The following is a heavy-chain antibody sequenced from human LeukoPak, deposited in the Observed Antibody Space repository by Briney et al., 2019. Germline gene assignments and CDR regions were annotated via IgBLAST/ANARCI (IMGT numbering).Heavy chain of an antibody. CDR2: IYAGGST. CDR3: ARARNVVVPAAMFGWFDP. J-gene: IGHJ5*02. V-gene: IGHV3-53*01. D-gene: IGHD2-2*01. Sequence: GGSLRLSCAASGFTVSNNYMSWVRQAPGKGLEWVSVIYAGGSTGYADSVKGRFTISRDNAKNSLYLQMNSLRAEDTALYYCARARNVVVPAAMFGWFDPWGQGTLVTVSS. CDR1: GFTVSNNY.